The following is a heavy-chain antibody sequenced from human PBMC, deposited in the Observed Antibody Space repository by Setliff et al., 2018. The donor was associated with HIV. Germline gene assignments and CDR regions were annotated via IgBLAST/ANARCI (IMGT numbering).Heavy chain of an antibody. CDR2: VDPSGGST. D-gene: IGHD5-12*01. Sequence: GASVKVSCKASGYIFTSYYMHWLRQVPGQGLEWMGIVDPSGGSTHYAQKFQGRVTITRDTSISTAYMELSSLTSEDTAVYYCARGRWLQSFDYWGQGTLVTVSS. CDR1: GYIFTSYY. V-gene: IGHV1-46*01. CDR3: ARGRWLQSFDY. J-gene: IGHJ4*02.